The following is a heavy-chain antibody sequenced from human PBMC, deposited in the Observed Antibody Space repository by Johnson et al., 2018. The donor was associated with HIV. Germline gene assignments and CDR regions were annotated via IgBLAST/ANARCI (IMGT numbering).Heavy chain of an antibody. V-gene: IGHV3-30*03. D-gene: IGHD3-22*01. CDR2: ISYDGSNK. CDR1: GFTFSSYG. J-gene: IGHJ3*02. Sequence: QVQLVESGGGVVQPGRSLRLSCAASGFTFSSYGIHWVRQAPGKGLEWVAVISYDGSNKYYADSVKGRFTISRDNPKNTLYLQMNSLRAEDTAVYYCTRGLGEDDDYDSGEDAFDIWGQGTMVTVSS. CDR3: TRGLGEDDDYDSGEDAFDI.